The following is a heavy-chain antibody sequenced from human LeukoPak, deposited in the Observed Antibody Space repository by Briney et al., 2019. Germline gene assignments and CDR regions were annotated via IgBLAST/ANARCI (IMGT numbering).Heavy chain of an antibody. Sequence: GASVKVSCKASGGTFSSYAISWVRQAPGQGLEWMGGIIPIFGTANYAQKFQGRVTITTDESTSTAYMELRSLRSDDTAVYYCARGPLVRCGGSCGLIDYWGQGTLVTVSS. V-gene: IGHV1-69*05. J-gene: IGHJ4*02. CDR3: ARGPLVRCGGSCGLIDY. CDR1: GGTFSSYA. CDR2: IIPIFGTA. D-gene: IGHD2-15*01.